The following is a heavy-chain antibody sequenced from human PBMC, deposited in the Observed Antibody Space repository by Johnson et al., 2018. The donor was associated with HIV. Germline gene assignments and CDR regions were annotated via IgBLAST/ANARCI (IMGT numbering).Heavy chain of an antibody. CDR3: EREGAAAGPTESLDI. J-gene: IGHJ3*02. CDR1: GFIFSNNW. D-gene: IGHD6-13*01. Sequence: VQLVESGGVVVQPGGSLRLSCAASGFIFSNNWMTWVRQAPGKGLVWVSRINSDGSSASSADFVKGRFTISRDNAKNTLYLQMDSLGAEDTAVYYCEREGAAAGPTESLDIWGQGTMVTVSS. V-gene: IGHV3-74*02. CDR2: INSDGSSA.